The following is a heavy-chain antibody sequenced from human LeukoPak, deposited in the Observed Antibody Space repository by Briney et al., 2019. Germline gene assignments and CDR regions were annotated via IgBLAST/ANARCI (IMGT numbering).Heavy chain of an antibody. V-gene: IGHV3-9*01. D-gene: IGHD3-3*01. J-gene: IGHJ4*02. CDR3: AKDGGGSFTIFGVVIIGPYYFDY. Sequence: GGSLRLSCAASGFTFDDYAMHWVRQAPGKGLEWVSGISWNSGSIGYADSVKGRFTISRDNAKNSLYLQMNSLRAEDTALYYCAKDGGGSFTIFGVVIIGPYYFDYWGQGTLVTVSS. CDR2: ISWNSGSI. CDR1: GFTFDDYA.